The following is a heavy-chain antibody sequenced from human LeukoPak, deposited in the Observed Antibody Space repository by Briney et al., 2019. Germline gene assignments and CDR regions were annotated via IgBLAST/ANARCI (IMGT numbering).Heavy chain of an antibody. CDR3: ARSATKIVVVPAAIMSYWFDP. J-gene: IGHJ5*02. CDR1: GYTFTSYD. V-gene: IGHV1-8*01. D-gene: IGHD2-2*01. Sequence: ASVKVSCKASGYTFTSYDINWVRQATGQGLEWMGWMNPNSGKTGYAQKFQGRVTMTRNTSISTAYMELSSLRSEDTAVYYCARSATKIVVVPAAIMSYWFDPWGQGTLVTVSS. CDR2: MNPNSGKT.